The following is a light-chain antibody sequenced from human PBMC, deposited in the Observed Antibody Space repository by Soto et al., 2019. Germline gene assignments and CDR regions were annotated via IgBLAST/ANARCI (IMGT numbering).Light chain of an antibody. Sequence: DIQMTQSPSTLSASVGDRVVITCRASQTISQWLAWYQQKPGKAPRFLLYDASTLESGVPSRFSGSGSGTEFTLTISSLQPDDIATFYCKQYSSFPRTFGQGTKVEI. CDR2: DAS. J-gene: IGKJ1*01. CDR1: QTISQW. V-gene: IGKV1-5*01. CDR3: KQYSSFPRT.